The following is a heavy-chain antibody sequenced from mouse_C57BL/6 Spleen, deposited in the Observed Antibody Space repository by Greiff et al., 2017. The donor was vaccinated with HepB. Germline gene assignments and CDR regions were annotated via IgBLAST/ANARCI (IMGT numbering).Heavy chain of an antibody. V-gene: IGHV1-80*01. CDR1: GYAFSSYW. CDR2: IYPGDGDT. D-gene: IGHD2-3*01. CDR3: AKGDDGYYYFDY. Sequence: VQRVESGAELVKPGASVKISCKASGYAFSSYWMNWVKQRPGKGLEWIGQIYPGDGDTNYNGKFKGKATLTADKSSSTAYMQLSSLTSEDSAVYFCAKGDDGYYYFDYWGQGTTLTVSS. J-gene: IGHJ2*01.